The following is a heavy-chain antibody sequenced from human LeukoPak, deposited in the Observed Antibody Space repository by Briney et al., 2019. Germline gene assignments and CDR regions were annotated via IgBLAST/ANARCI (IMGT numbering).Heavy chain of an antibody. Sequence: GEPLKISSKASGYSFTSYWISWVRQIPGKGLERMGRIDPSDAYTNYSPSFQGHVTISADESISSAYLQWSSLKASDTAMYYCARVGRRQQLDVFDYWGQGTLVTVSS. CDR2: IDPSDAYT. V-gene: IGHV5-10-1*01. J-gene: IGHJ4*02. CDR3: ARVGRRQQLDVFDY. D-gene: IGHD6-13*01. CDR1: GYSFTSYW.